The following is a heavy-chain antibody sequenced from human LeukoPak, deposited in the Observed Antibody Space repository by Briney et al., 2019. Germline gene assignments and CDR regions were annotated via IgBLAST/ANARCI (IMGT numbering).Heavy chain of an antibody. CDR2: IKSKTDGGTT. CDR3: AKCVRWGTMVRGVINNWFDP. Sequence: GGSLRLSCAASGFIVSSNYMTWVRQAPGKGLEWVGRIKSKTDGGTTDYAAPVKGRFTISRDDSKNTLYLQMNSLKTEDTAVYYCAKCVRWGTMVRGVINNWFDPWGQGTLVTVSP. CDR1: GFIVSSNY. J-gene: IGHJ5*02. D-gene: IGHD3-10*01. V-gene: IGHV3-15*01.